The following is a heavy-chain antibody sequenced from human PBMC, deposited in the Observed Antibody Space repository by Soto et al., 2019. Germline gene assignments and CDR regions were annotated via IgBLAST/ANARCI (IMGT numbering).Heavy chain of an antibody. CDR2: IYWDDDK. J-gene: IGHJ6*02. D-gene: IGHD6-13*01. CDR3: ARKVAAAAMYYYYGMDV. Sequence: QITLKESGPTLVKPTQTLTMTCTFSGFTLNTSGVGVGWIRQPPGEALEWLALIYWDDDKRYSPSLKSRLTITKDTSKNQVVLTMTNMDPVDTATFYCARKVAAAAMYYYYGMDVWGQGTTVTVSS. V-gene: IGHV2-5*02. CDR1: GFTLNTSGVG.